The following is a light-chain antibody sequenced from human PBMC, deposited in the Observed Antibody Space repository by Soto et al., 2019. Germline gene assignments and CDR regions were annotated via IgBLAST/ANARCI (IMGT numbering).Light chain of an antibody. CDR1: QRVSSGY. CDR3: QQRSNWPPIT. Sequence: EIVLTQSPGTLSLSPGERATLSCRASQRVSSGYLAWYQQKPGQTPRLLIYDASKRATGIPARFSGSGSGTDFTLTISSLEPEDFAVYYCQQRSNWPPITFGQGTRLEIK. V-gene: IGKV3-11*01. CDR2: DAS. J-gene: IGKJ5*01.